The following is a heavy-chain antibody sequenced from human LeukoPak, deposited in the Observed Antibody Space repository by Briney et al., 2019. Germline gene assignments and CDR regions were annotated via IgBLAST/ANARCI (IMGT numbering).Heavy chain of an antibody. D-gene: IGHD2-15*01. Sequence: PSETLSLTCTVSGDSISSGDYYWSWIRQPAGKGLEWIGRISSSGSTNYNPSLKSRVTISVDTSKNQFSLKLSSVTAADTAVYYCASQPINCSGGSCYAGHFDYWGQGTLVTVSS. J-gene: IGHJ4*02. CDR2: ISSSGST. V-gene: IGHV4-61*02. CDR1: GDSISSGDYY. CDR3: ASQPINCSGGSCYAGHFDY.